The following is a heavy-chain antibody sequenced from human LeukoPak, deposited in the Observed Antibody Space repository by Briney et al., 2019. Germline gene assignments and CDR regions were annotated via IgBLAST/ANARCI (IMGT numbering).Heavy chain of an antibody. CDR2: INPSGGST. D-gene: IGHD1-26*01. CDR3: ARGDDSGSYYYSPHLDY. CDR1: GYTFTSYY. Sequence: ASVKVSCKASGYTFTSYYMHWVRQAPGQGLEWMGIINPSGGSTSYAQKFQGRVTMTRDTSTSTVYMELSSLRSEDTAVYYCARGDDSGSYYYSPHLDYWGQGTLVTVSS. J-gene: IGHJ4*02. V-gene: IGHV1-46*01.